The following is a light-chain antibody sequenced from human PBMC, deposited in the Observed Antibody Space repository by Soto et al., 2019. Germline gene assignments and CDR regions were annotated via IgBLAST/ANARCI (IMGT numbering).Light chain of an antibody. CDR2: GNS. CDR3: QSYDSSLSGFVV. V-gene: IGLV1-40*01. Sequence: QSVLTQPPSASGPPGQRVTISCTGSSSNIGAGYDVHWYQQLPGTAPKLLIYGNSNRPSGVPDRFSGSKSGTSASLAITGLQAEDEADYYCQSYDSSLSGFVVFGGGTKVTVL. J-gene: IGLJ2*01. CDR1: SSNIGAGYD.